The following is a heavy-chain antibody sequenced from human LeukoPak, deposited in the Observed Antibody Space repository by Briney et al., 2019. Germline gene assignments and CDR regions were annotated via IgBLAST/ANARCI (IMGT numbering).Heavy chain of an antibody. V-gene: IGHV1-69*04. CDR2: IIPILGIA. J-gene: IGHJ4*02. Sequence: ASVKVSCKASGGTFSSYAISWLRQAPGQGLEWMGRIIPILGIANYAQKFQGRVTITADKSTSTAYMELSSLRSEDTAVYYCARERTTQGSSSSIFDYWGQGTLVTVSS. CDR3: ARERTTQGSSSSIFDY. D-gene: IGHD6-13*01. CDR1: GGTFSSYA.